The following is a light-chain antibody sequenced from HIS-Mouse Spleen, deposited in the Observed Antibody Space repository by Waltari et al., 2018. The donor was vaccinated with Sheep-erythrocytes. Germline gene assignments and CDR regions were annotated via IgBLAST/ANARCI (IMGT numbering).Light chain of an antibody. CDR3: CSYAGSYTFVV. V-gene: IGLV2-11*01. CDR1: SSDAGVYNY. J-gene: IGLJ2*01. CDR2: DVS. Sequence: QSALTQPRSVSGSPGQSVTISCTGTSSDAGVYNYVSWYQQHPGNAPKRMIYDVSKRPSGVPDRFSGSKSGNTASLTISGLQAEDEADYYCCSYAGSYTFVVFGGGTKLTVL.